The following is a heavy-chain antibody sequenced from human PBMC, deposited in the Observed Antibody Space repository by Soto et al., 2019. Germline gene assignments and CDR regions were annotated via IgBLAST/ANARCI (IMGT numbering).Heavy chain of an antibody. CDR2: LVPQFGTP. CDR3: ARQNRDTPMVPFDV. J-gene: IGHJ4*02. CDR1: RGTFNRYA. V-gene: IGHV1-69*01. D-gene: IGHD5-18*01. Sequence: QVQLVQSGAEVKKPGSSVKVSCLASRGTFNRYAINWVRQAPGHGREWLGALVPQFGTPNYAQKFQERVTIAADESTNTTSMELRGLTSDDTAVYYCARQNRDTPMVPFDVWGQGTLVTVSS.